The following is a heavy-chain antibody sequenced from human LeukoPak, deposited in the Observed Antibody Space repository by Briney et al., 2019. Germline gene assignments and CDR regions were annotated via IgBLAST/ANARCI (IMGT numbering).Heavy chain of an antibody. CDR1: GFTFSSNN. CDR3: AKVLAPTYYYGSGSYRMPYYYYGMDV. D-gene: IGHD3-10*01. J-gene: IGHJ6*02. CDR2: ISGSGGST. V-gene: IGHV3-23*01. Sequence: GGSLRLSCAASGFTFSSNNMNWVRQAPGKGLEWVSAISGSGGSTYYADSVKGRFTISRDNSKNTLYLQMNSLRAEDTAVYYCAKVLAPTYYYGSGSYRMPYYYYGMDVWGQGTTVTVSS.